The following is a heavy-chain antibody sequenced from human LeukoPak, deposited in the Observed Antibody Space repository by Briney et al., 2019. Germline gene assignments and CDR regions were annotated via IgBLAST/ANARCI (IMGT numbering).Heavy chain of an antibody. V-gene: IGHV1-69*10. D-gene: IGHD6-6*01. Sequence: ASVKVSCKASGGTFSSYAISWVRQAPGQGLEWMGGIIPILGIANYAQKFQGRVTITADKSTSTAYMELSSLRSEDTAVYYCATSIAARRGKNWFDPWGQGTLVTVSS. CDR1: GGTFSSYA. CDR3: ATSIAARRGKNWFDP. J-gene: IGHJ5*02. CDR2: IIPILGIA.